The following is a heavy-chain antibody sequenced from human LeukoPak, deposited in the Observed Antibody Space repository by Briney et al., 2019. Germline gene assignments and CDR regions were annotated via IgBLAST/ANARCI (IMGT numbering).Heavy chain of an antibody. CDR3: ARDRGGYYAFDI. V-gene: IGHV1-46*01. J-gene: IGHJ3*02. D-gene: IGHD1-26*01. Sequence: ASVKVSCKASGYTFTSYYMHWVRQAPGQGLEWMGIINPSGGSTSYAQKFQGRATMTRDTSTSTVYMELSSLRSEDTAVYYCARDRGGYYAFDIWGQGTMVTVSS. CDR2: INPSGGST. CDR1: GYTFTSYY.